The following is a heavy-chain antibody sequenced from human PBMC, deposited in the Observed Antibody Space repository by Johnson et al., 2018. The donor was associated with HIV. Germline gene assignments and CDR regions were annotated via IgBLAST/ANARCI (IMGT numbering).Heavy chain of an antibody. CDR3: ARDKPGIAVGGWGQYDAFDI. J-gene: IGHJ3*02. CDR2: ISWNSGSL. V-gene: IGHV3-9*01. CDR1: GFTFEYYA. Sequence: VQLVESGGGLVQPGRSRRLSCAASGFTFEYYAMHWVRQAPGKGLEWVSGISWNSGSLGYADSVKGRFTISRDNAKNSLYLQMNSLRAEDTAVYYCARDKPGIAVGGWGQYDAFDIWGQGTMVTVSS. D-gene: IGHD6-19*01.